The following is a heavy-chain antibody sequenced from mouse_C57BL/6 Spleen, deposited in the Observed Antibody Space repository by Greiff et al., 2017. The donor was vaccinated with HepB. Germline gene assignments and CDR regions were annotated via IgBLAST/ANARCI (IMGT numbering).Heavy chain of an antibody. V-gene: IGHV1-72*01. J-gene: IGHJ2*01. CDR1: GYTFTSYW. CDR2: IDPNGGGT. CDR3: ARWFIYCNGSSYVPFDY. Sequence: QVQLQQPGAELVKPGASVKLSCKASGYTFTSYWMHWVKQRPGRGLEWIGRIDPNGGGTKYNEKFKSKTTLTVDKPSSTAYMQLSSLTSEDSAVYDVARWFIYCNGSSYVPFDYWGQGTTLTVSS. D-gene: IGHD1-1*01.